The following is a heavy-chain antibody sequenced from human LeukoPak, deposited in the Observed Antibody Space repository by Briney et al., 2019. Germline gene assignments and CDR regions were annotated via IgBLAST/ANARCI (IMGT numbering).Heavy chain of an antibody. Sequence: GGSLRLSCAASGFTFSSHAIHWVRQAPGKGLEWVAVISYDGGNKYYADSVKGRFTISRDNSKNTLYLQMNSLRAEDTAVYYCARGPTSIFLHDGMDVWGQGTTVTVSS. CDR2: ISYDGGNK. CDR3: ARGPTSIFLHDGMDV. D-gene: IGHD3-3*01. V-gene: IGHV3-30-3*01. J-gene: IGHJ6*02. CDR1: GFTFSSHA.